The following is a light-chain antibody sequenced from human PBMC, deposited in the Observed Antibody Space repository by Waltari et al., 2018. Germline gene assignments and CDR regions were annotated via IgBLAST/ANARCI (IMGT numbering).Light chain of an antibody. CDR2: GAS. V-gene: IGLV2-14*01. CDR3: SSYTGSSTLVI. J-gene: IGLJ2*01. Sequence: QSALTQPASVSGSPGQSITISCTGSSSDVGTYDYVSWYQHHPGKAPKLIIYGASNRPSGVSNRSSGSKAGNTASLTLSGVQAEDEADYYCSSYTGSSTLVIFGGGTKLTVL. CDR1: SSDVGTYDY.